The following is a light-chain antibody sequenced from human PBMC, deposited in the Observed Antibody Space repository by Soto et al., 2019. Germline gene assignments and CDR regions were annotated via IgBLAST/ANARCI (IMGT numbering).Light chain of an antibody. Sequence: QSVLTQPPSGSGTPGQRVTISCSGSSSNIGSNTVNWYQQLPGTAPKLLIYSNNQRPSGVPDRFSGSKSGTSASLAISGLQSEDEADYYWAAWDDSLNGYVFGTGTKVTVL. J-gene: IGLJ1*01. V-gene: IGLV1-44*01. CDR1: SSNIGSNT. CDR3: AAWDDSLNGYV. CDR2: SNN.